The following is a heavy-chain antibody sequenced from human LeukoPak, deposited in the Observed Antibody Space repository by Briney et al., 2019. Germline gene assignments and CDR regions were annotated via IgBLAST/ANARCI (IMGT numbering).Heavy chain of an antibody. Sequence: SETLSPTCTVSGGSISSSSYYWGWIRQPPGKGLEWIGEINHSGSTNYNPSLKSRVTISVDTSKNQFSLKLSSVTAADTAVYYCARLGTSTWGQGTLVTVSS. CDR2: INHSGST. CDR1: GGSISSSSYY. V-gene: IGHV4-39*07. D-gene: IGHD2-2*01. CDR3: ARLGTST. J-gene: IGHJ5*02.